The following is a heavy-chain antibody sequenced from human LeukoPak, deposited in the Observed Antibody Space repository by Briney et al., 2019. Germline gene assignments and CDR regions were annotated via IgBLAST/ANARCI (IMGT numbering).Heavy chain of an antibody. Sequence: PGGSLRLSCSASRFSLSSYNMHWVRQAPGGGVEFVSGVSSDWGTTDYADYARDRFTISRDNSKNTLYLQMSGLRAEDTAIYYCVRGLYGLGWDYWGPGTLVTVSS. CDR1: RFSLSSYN. CDR3: VRGLYGLGWDY. V-gene: IGHV3-64D*06. D-gene: IGHD3-10*01. J-gene: IGHJ4*02. CDR2: VSSDWGTT.